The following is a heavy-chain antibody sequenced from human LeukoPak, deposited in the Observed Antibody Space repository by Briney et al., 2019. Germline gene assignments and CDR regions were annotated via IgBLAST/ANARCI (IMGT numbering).Heavy chain of an antibody. CDR2: TIYHSGTT. CDR3: AREVQLERLDY. Sequence: KPSETLSLTCAVYGGSFSGYYWSWIRQPPGKGLEWIGSTIYHSGTTYYNPSLKSRVTMSIDTSKNQFSLKLSSVTAADTAVYYCAREVQLERLDYWGQGTLVFVSS. D-gene: IGHD1-1*01. CDR1: GGSFSGYY. V-gene: IGHV4-34*01. J-gene: IGHJ4*02.